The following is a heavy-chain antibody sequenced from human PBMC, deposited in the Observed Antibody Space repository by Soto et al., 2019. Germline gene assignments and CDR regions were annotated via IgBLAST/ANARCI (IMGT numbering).Heavy chain of an antibody. J-gene: IGHJ4*02. V-gene: IGHV5-51*01. CDR2: IYPKYSDI. D-gene: IGHD2-15*01. Sequence: GESLKISCQGSGYDFADSWIGWVRQVPGRGLEWVAIIYPKYSDIRYRPSFQGRVTISADKSVNTAYLQWTGLRASDTAIYYCARPPGSGTLFANWGQGTQVTVSS. CDR1: GYDFADSW. CDR3: ARPPGSGTLFAN.